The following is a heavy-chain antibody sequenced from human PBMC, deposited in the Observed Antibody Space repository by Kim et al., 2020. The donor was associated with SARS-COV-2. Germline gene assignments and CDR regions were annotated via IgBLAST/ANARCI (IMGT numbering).Heavy chain of an antibody. V-gene: IGHV4-39*07. CDR3: ARAHYDSSGHALGY. J-gene: IGHJ4*02. CDR2: IYYSGST. CDR1: GGSISSSSYY. Sequence: SETLSLTCTVSGGSISSSSYYWGWIRQPPGKGLEWIGSIYYSGSTYYNPSLKSRVTISVDTSKNQFSLKLSSVTAADTAVYYCARAHYDSSGHALGYWGQGTLVTVSS. D-gene: IGHD3-22*01.